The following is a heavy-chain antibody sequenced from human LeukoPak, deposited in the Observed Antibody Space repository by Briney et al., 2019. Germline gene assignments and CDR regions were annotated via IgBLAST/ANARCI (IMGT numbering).Heavy chain of an antibody. J-gene: IGHJ4*02. V-gene: IGHV3-23*01. CDR1: GFTFSSFA. CDR3: AREVGDFDY. CDR2: ISGTGDTT. D-gene: IGHD1-26*01. Sequence: GGSLRLSCAASGFTFSSFAMTWVRQAPGKGLEWVSVISGTGDTTYYADSVKGRFTISRDNSKSTLYLHMSSLRAEDTAVYYCAREVGDFDYWGQGALVAVSS.